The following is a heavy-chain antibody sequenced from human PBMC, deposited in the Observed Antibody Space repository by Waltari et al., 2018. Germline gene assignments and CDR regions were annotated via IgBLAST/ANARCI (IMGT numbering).Heavy chain of an antibody. D-gene: IGHD4-17*01. CDR1: GGSISSYY. J-gene: IGHJ3*02. Sequence: QVQLQESGPGLVKPSETLSLTCTVSGGSISSYYWSWIRQPQGKGLEWIGYIYTSGSTNYNPSLKSRVTISVDTSKNQFSLKLSSVTAADTAVYYCARDDYGDPYDAFDIWGQGTMVTVSS. CDR2: IYTSGST. CDR3: ARDDYGDPYDAFDI. V-gene: IGHV4-4*09.